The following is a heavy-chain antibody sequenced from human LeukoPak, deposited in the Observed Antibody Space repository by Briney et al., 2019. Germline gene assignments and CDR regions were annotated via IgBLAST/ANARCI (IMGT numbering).Heavy chain of an antibody. J-gene: IGHJ4*02. CDR3: ARDQGGGNCDF. CDR1: GYTFATYG. CDR2: ISAYNGHR. V-gene: IGHV1-18*01. D-gene: IGHD2-21*01. Sequence: ASVKVSCKASGYTFATYGSSWVRQAPGQGLEWKGWISAYNGHRTYAQNFQGRVSMTTDSSTNTAYMELRSLRPDDTAVYYCARDQGGGNCDFWGQGSLVTVSS.